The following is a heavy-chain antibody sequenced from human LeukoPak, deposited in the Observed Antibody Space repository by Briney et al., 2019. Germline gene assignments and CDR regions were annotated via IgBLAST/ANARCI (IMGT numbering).Heavy chain of an antibody. CDR2: IYYSGST. Sequence: SETLSLTCTVSGGSISSSSYYWGWIRQPPGKGLEWIGSIYYSGSTYYNPSLKSRVTISVDTSKNQFSLKLSSVTAADTAVYYCARGGTLYDSSGYYYLWYYDYWGQGTLVTVSS. D-gene: IGHD3-22*01. V-gene: IGHV4-39*07. CDR3: ARGGTLYDSSGYYYLWYYDY. J-gene: IGHJ4*02. CDR1: GGSISSSSYY.